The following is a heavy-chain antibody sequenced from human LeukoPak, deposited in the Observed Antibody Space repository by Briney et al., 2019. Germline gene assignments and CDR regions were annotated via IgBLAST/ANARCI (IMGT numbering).Heavy chain of an antibody. D-gene: IGHD4-23*01. CDR1: GYTFTNYG. J-gene: IGHJ3*02. V-gene: IGHV1-18*01. Sequence: ASVKVSCKASGYTFTNYGISWVRPAPGQGLEWMGWISAYNGKTNYAQKLQGRSTMTTETSPSPAYIEPGSLRSDDAAVYYCARDLPPMFSRWSMGLGFAFDIWGQGTMVTVSS. CDR2: ISAYNGKT. CDR3: ARDLPPMFSRWSMGLGFAFDI.